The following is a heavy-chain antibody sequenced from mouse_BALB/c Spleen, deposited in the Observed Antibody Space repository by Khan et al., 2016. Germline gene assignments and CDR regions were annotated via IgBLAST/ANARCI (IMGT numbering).Heavy chain of an antibody. V-gene: IGHV7-3*02. CDR1: GFTFTDYY. D-gene: IGHD2-10*02. CDR2: IRNKANGYTT. Sequence: EVELVESGGGLVQPGGSLSLSCATSGFTFTDYYMSWVRQPPGKALEWLGFIRNKANGYTTEYSASVKGRFTISRDNSQSILYLQMNTLRAEDSATYYCARYAPYYYAMDYWGQGTSVTVSS. CDR3: ARYAPYYYAMDY. J-gene: IGHJ4*01.